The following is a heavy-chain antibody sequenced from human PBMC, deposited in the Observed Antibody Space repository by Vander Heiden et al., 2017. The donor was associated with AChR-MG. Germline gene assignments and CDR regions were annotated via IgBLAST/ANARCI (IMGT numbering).Heavy chain of an antibody. CDR2: IFSNDEK. V-gene: IGHV2-26*01. J-gene: IGHJ3*02. D-gene: IGHD3-22*01. Sequence: QVTLTESAPVLVKPTETLPLTCTVSGFSLSNARLGVTWIRQPPGKALEWLAHIFSNDEKSYSTSLKSRLTISKDTSKSQVVLTMTNMDPVDTATYYCARIGTMTLNAFDIWGQGTIVTVSS. CDR3: ARIGTMTLNAFDI. CDR1: GFSLSNARLG.